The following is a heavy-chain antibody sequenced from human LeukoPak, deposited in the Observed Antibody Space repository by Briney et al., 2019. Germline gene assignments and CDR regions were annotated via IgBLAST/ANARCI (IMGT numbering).Heavy chain of an antibody. D-gene: IGHD3-22*01. CDR2: ISYSGST. CDR3: ARFYYDSRGYWYYFDY. CDR1: GGSITSDY. J-gene: IGHJ4*02. V-gene: IGHV4-59*08. Sequence: SETRSLTWTVAGGSITSDYWSWIRQPPGKGLEWIGYISYSGSTSYDPSLKSRVTISGDSSKKQFSRKLSSVTAADTAVYYCARFYYDSRGYWYYFDYWGQGTLVTVSS.